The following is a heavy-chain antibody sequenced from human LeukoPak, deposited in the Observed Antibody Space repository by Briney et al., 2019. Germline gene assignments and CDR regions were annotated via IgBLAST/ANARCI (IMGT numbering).Heavy chain of an antibody. CDR3: VKGPWSYSSSWYFDY. CDR2: ISSNGGST. D-gene: IGHD6-13*01. CDR1: GFTFSSYA. Sequence: GGSLRLSCSASGFTFSSYAMHWVRQAPGKGLEYVSAISSNGGSTYYADSVKGRFTISRDNSKNTLYLQMSSLRAEDTAVYYCVKGPWSYSSSWYFDYWAREPWSPSPQ. V-gene: IGHV3-64D*06. J-gene: IGHJ4*02.